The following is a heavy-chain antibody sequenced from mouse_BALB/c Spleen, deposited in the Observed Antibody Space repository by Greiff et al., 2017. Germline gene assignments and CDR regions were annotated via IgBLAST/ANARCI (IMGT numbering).Heavy chain of an antibody. V-gene: IGHV1-82*01. J-gene: IGHJ1*01. CDR2: IYPGDGDT. Sequence: VQLQQSGPELVKPGASVKISCKASGYAFSSSWMNWVKQRPGQGLEWIGRIYPGDGDTNYNGKFKGKATLTADKSSSTAYMQLSSLTSVDSAVYFCARDTTAYWYFDVWGAGTTVTVSS. CDR1: GYAFSSSW. CDR3: ARDTTAYWYFDV. D-gene: IGHD1-2*01.